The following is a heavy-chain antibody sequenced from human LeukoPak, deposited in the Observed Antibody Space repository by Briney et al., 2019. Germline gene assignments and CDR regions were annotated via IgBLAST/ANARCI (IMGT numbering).Heavy chain of an antibody. D-gene: IGHD6-13*01. CDR1: SGSFSGYY. CDR2: INHSGST. V-gene: IGHV4-34*01. Sequence: PSETLSLTCAVYSGSFSGYYWSWIRQPPGKGLEWIGEINHSGSTNYNPSLKSRVTISVDTSKNQFSLKLSSVTAADTAVYYCARSSSSWTLDYWGQGTLVTVSS. J-gene: IGHJ4*02. CDR3: ARSSSSWTLDY.